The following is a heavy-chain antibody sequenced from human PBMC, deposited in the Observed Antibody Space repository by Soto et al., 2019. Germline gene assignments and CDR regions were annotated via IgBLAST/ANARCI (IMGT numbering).Heavy chain of an antibody. V-gene: IGHV4-59*01. J-gene: IGHJ5*02. CDR2: IYYSGST. CDR1: GGSISSYY. CDR3: ARDGGYCSSTSCHPYWFDP. Sequence: SETLSLTCTVSGGSISSYYWSWIRQPPGKGLEWIGYIYYSGSTNYNPSLKSRVTISVDTSKNQFSLKLSSVTAADTAVYYCARDGGYCSSTSCHPYWFDPWGQGTLVTVSS. D-gene: IGHD2-2*01.